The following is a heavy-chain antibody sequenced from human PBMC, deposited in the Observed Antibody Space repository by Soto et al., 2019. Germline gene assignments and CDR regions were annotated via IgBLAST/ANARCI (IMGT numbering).Heavy chain of an antibody. Sequence: EVQVVESGGGLVQPGGSLRLSCAASGFTVSSNYMSWVRQAPGKGLEWVSVIYSGDSTNYADSVKGRFTISRDNSKNTLYLQMNRLRADETAVYYCARSTPVTTPGYWGQGTLVTVSS. CDR2: IYSGDST. CDR3: ARSTPVTTPGY. D-gene: IGHD4-17*01. CDR1: GFTVSSNY. J-gene: IGHJ4*02. V-gene: IGHV3-66*01.